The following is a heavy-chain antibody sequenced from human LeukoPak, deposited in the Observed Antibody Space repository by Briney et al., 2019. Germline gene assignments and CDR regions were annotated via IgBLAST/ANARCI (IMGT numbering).Heavy chain of an antibody. J-gene: IGHJ4*02. V-gene: IGHV3-23*01. CDR1: RFTFSSSA. D-gene: IGHD2-15*01. CDR2: ISNNGGYT. CDR3: AKQLGYCSDGSCYFPY. Sequence: GGSLRLSCAASRFTFSSSAMSWVRQAPGKGLEWVSAISNNGGYTYYADSVQGRFTISRDDSKSTLCLQMNSLRAEDTAVYYCAKQLGYCSDGSCYFPYWGQGTLVTVSS.